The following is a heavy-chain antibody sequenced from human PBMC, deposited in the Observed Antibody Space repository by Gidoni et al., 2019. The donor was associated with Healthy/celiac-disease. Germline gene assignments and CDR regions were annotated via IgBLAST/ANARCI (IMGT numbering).Heavy chain of an antibody. CDR2: INHSGST. V-gene: IGHV4-34*01. D-gene: IGHD6-13*01. CDR1: GGSFSGYY. Sequence: QVQLQQWGAGLLKPSETLSLTCAVYGGSFSGYYWSWIRQPPGKGLEWIGEINHSGSTNYNPSLKSRVTISVDTSKNQFSLKLSSVTAADTAVYYCARGLSSSWSYNWFDPWGQGTLVTVSS. J-gene: IGHJ5*02. CDR3: ARGLSSSWSYNWFDP.